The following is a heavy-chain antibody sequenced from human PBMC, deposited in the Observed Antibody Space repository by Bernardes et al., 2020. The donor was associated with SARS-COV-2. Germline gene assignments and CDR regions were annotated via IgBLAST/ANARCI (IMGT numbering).Heavy chain of an antibody. J-gene: IGHJ6*02. V-gene: IGHV3-74*01. CDR2: VNSDGSNT. CDR1: AFSSSRYW. Sequence: GSLRFSFAAAAFSSSRYWMHWVRPTPGKGLVWVSRVNSDGSNTIYADSVKGRFTISRDSSKNMVYLQMNSLRAEDTAVYYCARKTGHDYGMDVWGQGTTVTVSS. D-gene: IGHD3-10*01. CDR3: ARKTGHDYGMDV.